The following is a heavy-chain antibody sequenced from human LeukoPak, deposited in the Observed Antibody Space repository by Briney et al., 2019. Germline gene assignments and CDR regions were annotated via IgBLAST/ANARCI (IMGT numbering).Heavy chain of an antibody. Sequence: GGSLRLSCAASGFTFSSYSMNWVRQAPVKGLEWVSSISSSSSYIYYADSVKGRFTISRDNAKNSLYLQMNSLRAEDTAVYYCARDIVVVPAAINYYYVMDVWGKGTTVTVSS. CDR2: ISSSSSYI. V-gene: IGHV3-21*01. D-gene: IGHD2-2*01. J-gene: IGHJ6*04. CDR1: GFTFSSYS. CDR3: ARDIVVVPAAINYYYVMDV.